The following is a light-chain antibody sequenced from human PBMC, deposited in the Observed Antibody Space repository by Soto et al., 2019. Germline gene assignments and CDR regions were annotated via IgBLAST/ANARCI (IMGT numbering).Light chain of an antibody. CDR2: KAS. J-gene: IGKJ1*01. Sequence: DIQMTQSPSTLSASVGDRVTITCRAGQSVSNWLAWYQQKPGKAPKILIYKASSLESGVPSRFSGSGSGTEFTLTISSLQPDDFATFSCQQYNGHRWTVGRGTKVEIK. CDR3: QQYNGHRWT. CDR1: QSVSNW. V-gene: IGKV1-5*03.